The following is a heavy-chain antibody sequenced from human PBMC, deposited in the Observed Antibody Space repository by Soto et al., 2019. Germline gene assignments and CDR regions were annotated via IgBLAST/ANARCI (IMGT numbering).Heavy chain of an antibody. V-gene: IGHV3-66*01. Sequence: EVQLVESGGGLVQPGGSLRLSCAASGFTVSSNYMSWVRQAPGKGLECVSVIHSGGSTYYADSVKGRFTISRDNSKNTLYHQMHSLRAEDTAVYYCARLGEYSSSWIIRYWGQGTLVTVSS. CDR3: ARLGEYSSSWIIRY. CDR2: IHSGGST. CDR1: GFTVSSNY. D-gene: IGHD6-13*01. J-gene: IGHJ4*02.